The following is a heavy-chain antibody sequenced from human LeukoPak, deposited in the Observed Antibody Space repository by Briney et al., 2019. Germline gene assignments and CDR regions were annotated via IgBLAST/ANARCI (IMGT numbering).Heavy chain of an antibody. Sequence: PGGSLRLSCAASGFTFSSYSMNWVRQAPGKGLEWVSYISRGGDTSYYTDSVKGRFTISRDNSKNTLYLQMNRLRAEDTAVYYCARDGGWPGYFDIWGQGTMVTVSS. CDR3: ARDGGWPGYFDI. V-gene: IGHV3-48*01. CDR2: ISRGGDTS. D-gene: IGHD3-16*01. CDR1: GFTFSSYS. J-gene: IGHJ3*02.